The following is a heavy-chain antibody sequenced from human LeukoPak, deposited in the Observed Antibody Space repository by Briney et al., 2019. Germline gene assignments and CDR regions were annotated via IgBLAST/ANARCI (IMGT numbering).Heavy chain of an antibody. CDR3: ARSLVRGVNDY. Sequence: PSETLSLTCTVSGGSISSGSYYWSWIRQPPGKGLEWIGYIYYSGSTNYNPSLKSRVTISVDTSKNQFSLKLSSVTAADTAVYYCARSLVRGVNDYWGQGTLVTVSS. V-gene: IGHV4-61*01. J-gene: IGHJ4*02. CDR1: GGSISSGSYY. D-gene: IGHD3-10*01. CDR2: IYYSGST.